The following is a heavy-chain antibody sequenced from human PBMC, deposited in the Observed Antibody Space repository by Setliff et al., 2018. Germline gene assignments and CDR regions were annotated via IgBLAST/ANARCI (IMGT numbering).Heavy chain of an antibody. CDR3: ARVGGLLVATMPFDY. V-gene: IGHV4-38-2*01. D-gene: IGHD5-12*01. Sequence: LSLTCAVSGFSITNGYYWGWIGQSPGKQLEWIGNIFQSGITFYNPSLKSRVTISLGPPQNQFSLKLRSVTAADTAVYFCARVGGLLVATMPFDYWGPGTLVTVSS. CDR1: GFSITNGYY. J-gene: IGHJ4*02. CDR2: IFQSGIT.